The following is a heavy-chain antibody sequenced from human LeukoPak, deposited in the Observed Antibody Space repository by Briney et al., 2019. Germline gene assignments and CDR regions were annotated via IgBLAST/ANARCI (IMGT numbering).Heavy chain of an antibody. CDR2: ISGSGGST. V-gene: IGHV3-23*01. D-gene: IGHD3-3*01. J-gene: IGHJ4*02. Sequence: GGSLRLSCAASGFTLSGHWMHWVRQAPGKGLEWVSAISGSGGSTYYADSVKGRFTISRDNSKNTLYLQMNSLRAEDTAVYYCAKEAVRFAYYFDYWGQGTLVTVSS. CDR1: GFTLSGHW. CDR3: AKEAVRFAYYFDY.